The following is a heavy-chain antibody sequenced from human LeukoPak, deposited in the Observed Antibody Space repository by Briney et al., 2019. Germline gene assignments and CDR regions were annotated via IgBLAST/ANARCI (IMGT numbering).Heavy chain of an antibody. Sequence: EASVTVSCKASGYTFTSYAMHWVRQAPGQRLEWMGWINAGNGNTNYAQKFQGRVTITADESTSTAYMELSSLRSEDTAVYYCAREAIQEYPPGTVTTGYYFGYWGQGTLVTVSS. CDR3: AREAIQEYPPGTVTTGYYFGY. CDR1: GYTFTSYA. D-gene: IGHD4-11*01. CDR2: INAGNGNT. J-gene: IGHJ4*02. V-gene: IGHV1-3*01.